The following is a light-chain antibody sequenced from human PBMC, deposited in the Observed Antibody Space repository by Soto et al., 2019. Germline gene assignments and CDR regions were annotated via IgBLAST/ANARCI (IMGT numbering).Light chain of an antibody. CDR1: QSVGTK. CDR3: QQYYHWPPIT. CDR2: SAS. Sequence: IVMTQSLTTLSMSPGLRATLSFRSSQSVGTKLVWYQQKPGQVPRLLIYSASIRATGIPDRFSGSGSGTEFTLTISSLQSEDFALYFCQQYYHWPPITCGKGPRLEIK. V-gene: IGKV3-15*01. J-gene: IGKJ5*01.